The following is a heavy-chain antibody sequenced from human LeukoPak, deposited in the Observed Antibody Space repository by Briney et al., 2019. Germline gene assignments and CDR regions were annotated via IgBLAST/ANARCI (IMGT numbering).Heavy chain of an antibody. CDR2: IRYDGSRK. V-gene: IGHV3-30*02. J-gene: IGHJ6*03. D-gene: IGHD2-2*02. CDR1: RFTFINYG. CDR3: AKDYVYCSSSSCYKEYYYMDV. Sequence: PGGSLRLSCAASRFTFINYGMHWVRQAPGSGLEWVAFIRYDGSRKYYADSVKGRFTISRDNSKNTLYLRMNSLRAEDTAVYYCAKDYVYCSSSSCYKEYYYMDVWGKGTTVTISS.